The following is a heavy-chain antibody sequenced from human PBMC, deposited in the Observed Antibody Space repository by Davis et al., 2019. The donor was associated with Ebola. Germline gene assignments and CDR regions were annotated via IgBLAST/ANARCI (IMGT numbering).Heavy chain of an antibody. D-gene: IGHD6-13*01. CDR2: TKQDGSEK. J-gene: IGHJ4*02. CDR3: AREMTGSSWYCYYFDY. Sequence: GESLKISCTDSVITFSSYAMTWVRQAPGKGLEWVANTKQDGSEKYYVDSVKCRFTISRDNAKNSLYLQMNSLRAEDTAVYYCAREMTGSSWYCYYFDYWGQGTLVTVSS. CDR1: VITFSSYA. V-gene: IGHV3-7*01.